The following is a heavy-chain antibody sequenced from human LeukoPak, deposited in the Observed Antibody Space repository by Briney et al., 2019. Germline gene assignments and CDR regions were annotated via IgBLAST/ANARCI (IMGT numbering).Heavy chain of an antibody. CDR2: INSGGTT. CDR1: GFTVSGHY. Sequence: PGGSLRLSCAASGFTVSGHYWSWVRQAPGKGLEWVSQINSGGTTYYADSVKGRFTISRGSSKNTLYLQMNSLRAEDTAVYHCARNKGVYGSGSYDNWGPGTLVTVSS. CDR3: ARNKGVYGSGSYDN. V-gene: IGHV3-53*01. D-gene: IGHD3-10*01. J-gene: IGHJ4*02.